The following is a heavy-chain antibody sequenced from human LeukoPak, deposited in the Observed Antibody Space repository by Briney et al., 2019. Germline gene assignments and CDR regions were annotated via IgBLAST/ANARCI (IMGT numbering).Heavy chain of an antibody. D-gene: IGHD4-23*01. CDR3: ARAFKVYGGSSDY. CDR2: INPNSGGT. V-gene: IGHV1-2*02. J-gene: IGHJ4*02. CDR1: GYSFTDYY. Sequence: ASVKVSCKASGYSFTDYYIHWVRQAPGQGLEWMGWINPNSGGTNYAQKFQGRVTMTRDTSISTAYMELSRLRSDDTAVFYCARAFKVYGGSSDYWGQGTLVTVSS.